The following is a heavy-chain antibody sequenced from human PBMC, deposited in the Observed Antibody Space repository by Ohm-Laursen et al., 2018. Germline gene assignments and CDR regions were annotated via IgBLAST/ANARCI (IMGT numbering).Heavy chain of an antibody. CDR3: ARDALLGYYDSSGYYGY. Sequence: ASVKVSCKASGYTFTSYYMHWVRQAPGQGLEWMGIINPSGGSTSYAQKFQGRVTMTRDTSTSTVYMELSSLRSEDTAVYYCARDALLGYYDSSGYYGYWGQGTLVTVSS. D-gene: IGHD3-22*01. J-gene: IGHJ4*02. V-gene: IGHV1-46*01. CDR2: INPSGGST. CDR1: GYTFTSYY.